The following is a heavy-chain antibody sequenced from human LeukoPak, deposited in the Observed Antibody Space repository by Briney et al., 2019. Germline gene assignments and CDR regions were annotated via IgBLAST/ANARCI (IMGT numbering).Heavy chain of an antibody. CDR3: ARTGGTVTAWEGYYYYYGMDV. CDR2: IYYSGST. J-gene: IGHJ6*02. Sequence: PSETLSLTCTVSGGSISSYYWSWIRQPPGKGLEWIWYIYYSGSTNYNPSLKSRVTISVDTSKNQFSLKLSSVTAADTAVYYCARTGGTVTAWEGYYYYYGMDVWGQGTTVTVSS. CDR1: GGSISSYY. D-gene: IGHD4-17*01. V-gene: IGHV4-59*01.